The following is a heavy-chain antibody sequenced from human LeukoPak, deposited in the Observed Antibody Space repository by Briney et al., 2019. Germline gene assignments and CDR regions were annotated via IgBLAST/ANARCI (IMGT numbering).Heavy chain of an antibody. D-gene: IGHD3/OR15-3a*01. CDR1: GFTFSSYW. V-gene: IGHV3-74*01. CDR3: ARAGTGYFTVGGNFDY. J-gene: IGHJ4*02. CDR2: INSDGSST. Sequence: GGSLRLSCAASGFTFSSYWMHWVRQAPGKGLVWVSRINSDGSSTSYADSVKGRFTISRDNAKNTLYLQMNSLRAEDTAVYYCARAGTGYFTVGGNFDYWGQGTLVTVSS.